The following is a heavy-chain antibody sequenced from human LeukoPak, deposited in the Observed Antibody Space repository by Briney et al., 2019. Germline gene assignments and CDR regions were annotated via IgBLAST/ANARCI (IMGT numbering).Heavy chain of an antibody. CDR2: ISAQNEDT. D-gene: IGHD1-26*01. J-gene: IGHJ4*02. CDR3: GRIIYSGTFYPENY. CDR1: GYTFSDYG. Sequence: ASVKVSCKASGYTFSDYGITWVRQAPGQGLEWMGWISAQNEDTNYAQKFKGRVIMTTDTSTSTAYMELRSLRSDDTAVYYCGRIIYSGTFYPENYWGQGTLVTVS. V-gene: IGHV1-18*04.